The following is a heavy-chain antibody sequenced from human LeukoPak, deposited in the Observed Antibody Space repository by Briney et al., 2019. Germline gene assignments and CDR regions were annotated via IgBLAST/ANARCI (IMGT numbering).Heavy chain of an antibody. CDR2: ISYDGSNK. Sequence: GGSLRLSCAASGFTFSSYAMHWARQAPGKGLEWVAVISYDGSNKYYADSVKGRFTISRDNSKNTLYLQMNSLRAEDTAVYYCARAIGYDFWSAFYFDYWGQGTLVTVSS. V-gene: IGHV3-30-3*01. CDR1: GFTFSSYA. D-gene: IGHD3-3*01. CDR3: ARAIGYDFWSAFYFDY. J-gene: IGHJ4*02.